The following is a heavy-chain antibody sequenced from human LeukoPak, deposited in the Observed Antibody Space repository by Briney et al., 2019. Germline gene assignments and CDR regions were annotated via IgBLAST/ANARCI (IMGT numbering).Heavy chain of an antibody. D-gene: IGHD2-2*01. J-gene: IGHJ5*02. CDR3: ARIGSGVVVPAAMREGWFDP. Sequence: SETLSLTCTVSGYSISSGYYWGWIRQPPGKGLEWIGSIYHSGSTYYNPSLKSRVTISVDTSKNQFSLKLSSVTAADTAVYYCARIGSGVVVPAAMREGWFDPWGQGTLVTVSS. CDR2: IYHSGST. CDR1: GYSISSGYY. V-gene: IGHV4-38-2*02.